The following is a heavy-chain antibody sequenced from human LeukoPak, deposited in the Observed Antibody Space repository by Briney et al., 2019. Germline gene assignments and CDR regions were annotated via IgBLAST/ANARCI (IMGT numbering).Heavy chain of an antibody. J-gene: IGHJ4*02. D-gene: IGHD3-10*01. Sequence: SETLSLTCTVSGDSMSDYFWTWIRQPPGKGLEWIGYAADSGSTNYNPSLKSRVTISVDTSKNQFSLKLSSVTAADTAVYYCARGKYYYGSGSYSFDYWGQGTLVTVSS. CDR3: ARGKYYYGSGSYSFDY. CDR1: GDSMSDYF. V-gene: IGHV4-59*01. CDR2: AADSGST.